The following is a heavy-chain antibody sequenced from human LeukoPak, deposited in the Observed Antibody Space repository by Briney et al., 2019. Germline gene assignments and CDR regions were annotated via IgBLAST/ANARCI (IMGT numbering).Heavy chain of an antibody. CDR2: IIPIFGTA. CDR1: GGTFSSYA. J-gene: IGHJ4*02. V-gene: IGHV1-69*01. Sequence: VASVKVSCKASGGTFSSYAISWVRQAPGQGLEWMGGIIPIFGTANYAQKFQGRVTITADESTSTAYMELSSLRSEDTAVYYCASYPGYSSSWDYWGQGTLVTVSS. D-gene: IGHD6-13*01. CDR3: ASYPGYSSSWDY.